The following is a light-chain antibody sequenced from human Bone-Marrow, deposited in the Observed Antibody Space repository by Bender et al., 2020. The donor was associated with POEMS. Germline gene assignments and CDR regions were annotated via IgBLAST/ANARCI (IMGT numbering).Light chain of an antibody. Sequence: QSALTQPASVSGSPGQSITISCAGTSNDVGGYDCVSWYQQHPDKAPQLLVFDVTRRPSGISDRFSGSRSGNTATLTISGLQAEDEATYYCSSFTTINSVIFGGGTKLTVL. V-gene: IGLV2-14*03. CDR1: SNDVGGYDC. CDR2: DVT. CDR3: SSFTTINSVI. J-gene: IGLJ2*01.